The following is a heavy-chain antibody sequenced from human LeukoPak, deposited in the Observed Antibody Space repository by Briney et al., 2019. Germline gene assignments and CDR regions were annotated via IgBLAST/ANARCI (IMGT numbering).Heavy chain of an antibody. V-gene: IGHV4-31*03. J-gene: IGHJ3*02. Sequence: PSQTLSLTCTVSGGSISSGGYYWSWIRQHPGKGLEWMGYIYYSWSTYYNPSLKSRVTISVDTSKNQFSLKLSSVPAADTAVYYCARCLLRFFGADAFDIWGQGTMVTVSS. D-gene: IGHD3-3*01. CDR1: GGSISSGGYY. CDR2: IYYSWST. CDR3: ARCLLRFFGADAFDI.